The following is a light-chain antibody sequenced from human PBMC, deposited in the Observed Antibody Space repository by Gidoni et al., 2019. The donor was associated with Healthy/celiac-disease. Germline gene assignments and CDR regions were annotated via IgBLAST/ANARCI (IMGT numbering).Light chain of an antibody. J-gene: IGLJ3*02. CDR1: SSDVGGYNH. Sequence: QSALTQPASVSGSPGQSITISGPGTSSDVGGYNHVSWYQQHPGKAPKCMIYEVSNRPSGVSNRFSGSKSGNTASLTISGLQAEDEADYYCSSYTSSSPWVFGGGTKLTVL. CDR3: SSYTSSSPWV. CDR2: EVS. V-gene: IGLV2-14*01.